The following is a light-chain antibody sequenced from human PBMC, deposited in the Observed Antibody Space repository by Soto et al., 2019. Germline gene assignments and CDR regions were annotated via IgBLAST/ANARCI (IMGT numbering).Light chain of an antibody. CDR3: QQRSNWLT. Sequence: EIVLTQSPATLSLSPGERDTLSCRASQSVSSYLAWYQQKPGQAPRLLIYDASNGATGIPARFSGSGSGTDFTLTISSLEPEDFAVYYCQQRSNWLTFGGGTKVDIK. CDR2: DAS. J-gene: IGKJ4*01. CDR1: QSVSSY. V-gene: IGKV3-11*01.